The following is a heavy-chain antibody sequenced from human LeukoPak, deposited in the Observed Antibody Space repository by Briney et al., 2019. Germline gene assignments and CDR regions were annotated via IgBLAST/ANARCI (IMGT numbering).Heavy chain of an antibody. CDR3: AREVLRFLEWYPFDY. D-gene: IGHD3-3*01. Sequence: SETLSLTCTVSGGSISSSSYYWGWIRQPPGKGPEWIGSIYYSGSTYYNPSLKSRVTISVDTSKNQFSLKLSSVTAADTAVYYCAREVLRFLEWYPFDYWGQGTLVTVSS. CDR2: IYYSGST. J-gene: IGHJ4*02. V-gene: IGHV4-39*07. CDR1: GGSISSSSYY.